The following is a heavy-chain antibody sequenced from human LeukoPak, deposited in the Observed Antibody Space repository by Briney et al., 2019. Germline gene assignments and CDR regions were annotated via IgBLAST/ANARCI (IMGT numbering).Heavy chain of an antibody. CDR1: GYTFTSYD. V-gene: IGHV1-8*01. CDR2: MNPNSGNT. Sequence: GASVKVSCKASGYTFTSYDINWVRQATGQGLEWMGWMNPNSGNTGYAQKFQGRVTMTRNTSISTAYMELSSLRSGDTAVYYCAAAPRRIAVAGTGYYWGQGTLVTVSS. CDR3: AAAPRRIAVAGTGYY. J-gene: IGHJ4*02. D-gene: IGHD6-19*01.